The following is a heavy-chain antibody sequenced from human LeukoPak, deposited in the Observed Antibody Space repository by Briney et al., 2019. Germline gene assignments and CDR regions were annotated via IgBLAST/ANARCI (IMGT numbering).Heavy chain of an antibody. J-gene: IGHJ4*02. D-gene: IGHD3-22*01. V-gene: IGHV3-23*01. Sequence: PGGSLRLSCAASGFTFSSYAMSWVRQAPGKGLEWVSAISGSGGSTYYADSVKGRFTISRDNSKNTLYLQMNSLRAEDTAVYYCAKDLALYYYDSSGYYPSYPVDYWGQGTLVTVSS. CDR2: ISGSGGST. CDR1: GFTFSSYA. CDR3: AKDLALYYYDSSGYYPSYPVDY.